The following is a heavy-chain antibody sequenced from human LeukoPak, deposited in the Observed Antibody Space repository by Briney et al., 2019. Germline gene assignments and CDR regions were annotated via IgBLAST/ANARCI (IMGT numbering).Heavy chain of an antibody. CDR1: GFTFSIYG. J-gene: IGHJ6*02. V-gene: IGHV3-7*04. Sequence: GGSLRLSCAASGFTFSIYGMAWVRQAPGKGLEWVANMKQDRIEKYYVDSVKGRFTISRDNAKNSLYLKMNSLRPEDTAVYYCAREGGGMDVWGQGTTVTVSS. CDR3: AREGGGMDV. D-gene: IGHD3-16*01. CDR2: MKQDRIEK.